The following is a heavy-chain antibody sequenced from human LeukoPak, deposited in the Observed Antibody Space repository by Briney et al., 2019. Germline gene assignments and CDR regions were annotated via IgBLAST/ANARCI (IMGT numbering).Heavy chain of an antibody. D-gene: IGHD1-26*01. CDR1: GGSISSHY. CDR3: ARDPGSYGMDV. J-gene: IGHJ6*02. V-gene: IGHV4-59*11. Sequence: PSETLSLTCTVSGGSISSHYWSWNRQPPGKGLEWIGYIYYSGSTNYNPSLKSRVTISVDTSKNQFSLKLSSVTAADTAVYYCARDPGSYGMDVWGQGTTVTVSS. CDR2: IYYSGST.